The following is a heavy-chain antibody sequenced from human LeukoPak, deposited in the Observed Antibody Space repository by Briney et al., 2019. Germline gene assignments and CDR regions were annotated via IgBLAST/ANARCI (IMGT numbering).Heavy chain of an antibody. Sequence: PGGSLRLSCAASGFTVSDDYMSWVRQAPGKGLEWVSVIYVGGDTYYTDSVKGRFTISRDNSNNTLYPQMNSLRAEDTAVYYCAKSRRAASGLFDYWGQGTLVTVSS. V-gene: IGHV3-53*01. CDR2: IYVGGDT. D-gene: IGHD6-13*01. J-gene: IGHJ4*02. CDR3: AKSRRAASGLFDY. CDR1: GFTVSDDY.